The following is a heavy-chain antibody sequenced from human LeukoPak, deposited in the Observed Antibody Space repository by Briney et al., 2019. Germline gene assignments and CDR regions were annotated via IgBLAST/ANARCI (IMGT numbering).Heavy chain of an antibody. Sequence: SETLSVTCAVYGGSFSGYYWSWIRQPPGKGLEWIGEINHSGSTNYNPSLKSRVTISVDTSKNQFSLKLSSVTAADTAVYYCARGRGYCSSTSCYARHFDYWGQGTLVTVSS. D-gene: IGHD2-2*01. CDR2: INHSGST. CDR1: GGSFSGYY. J-gene: IGHJ4*02. V-gene: IGHV4-34*01. CDR3: ARGRGYCSSTSCYARHFDY.